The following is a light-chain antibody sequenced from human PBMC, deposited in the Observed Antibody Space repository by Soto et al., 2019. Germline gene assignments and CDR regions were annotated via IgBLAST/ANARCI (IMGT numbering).Light chain of an antibody. V-gene: IGKV1-5*01. CDR1: QSISTW. CDR3: QQYKSYRT. CDR2: EAS. Sequence: DIQMTQSPSSLSASVGDRVTITCRASQSISTWLAWYQQKPGKAPKVLIYEASKLESGVPSRFSGSGSGTEFTLTISSLQPDDFATYYCQQYKSYRTFGQGTKVDIK. J-gene: IGKJ1*01.